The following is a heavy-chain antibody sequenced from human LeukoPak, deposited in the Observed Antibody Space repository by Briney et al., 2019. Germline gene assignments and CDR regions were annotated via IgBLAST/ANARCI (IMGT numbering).Heavy chain of an antibody. CDR2: IYHSGST. Sequence: PSETLSLTCAVYGGSFSGYYWSWIRQPPGKGLEWIGEIYHSGSTNYNPSLKSRVTISVDTSKNQFSLKLSSVTAADTAVYYCARPRLLYGSGPILVWGQGNLVTVSS. V-gene: IGHV4-34*01. CDR1: GGSFSGYY. CDR3: ARPRLLYGSGPILV. J-gene: IGHJ4*02. D-gene: IGHD3-10*01.